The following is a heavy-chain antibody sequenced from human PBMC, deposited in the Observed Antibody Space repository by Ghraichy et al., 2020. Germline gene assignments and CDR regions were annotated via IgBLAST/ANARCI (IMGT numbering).Heavy chain of an antibody. D-gene: IGHD2-2*01. CDR1: GFTFSSYS. CDR2: ISSSSSYI. J-gene: IGHJ4*02. CDR3: AGYCSSTSCYFFDY. V-gene: IGHV3-21*01. Sequence: LTCAASGFTFSSYSMNWVRQAPGKGLEWVSSISSSSSYIYYADSVKGRFTISRDNAKNSLYLQMNSLRAEDTAVYYCAGYCSSTSCYFFDYWGQGTLVTVSS.